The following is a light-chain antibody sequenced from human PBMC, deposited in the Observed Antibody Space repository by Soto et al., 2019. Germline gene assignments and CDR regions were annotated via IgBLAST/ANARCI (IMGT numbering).Light chain of an antibody. J-gene: IGKJ1*01. V-gene: IGKV3-20*01. CDR2: GAS. Sequence: EIVLTQSPGTLSLSPGERATLSCRASHSVGSSYLAWYQQKPGQAPRLLIYGASSRATGIPDRFSGSGSGTDFTLTISRLEPEDFAVYYCQQYGRSPKWTFGRGTKVDIK. CDR3: QQYGRSPKWT. CDR1: HSVGSSY.